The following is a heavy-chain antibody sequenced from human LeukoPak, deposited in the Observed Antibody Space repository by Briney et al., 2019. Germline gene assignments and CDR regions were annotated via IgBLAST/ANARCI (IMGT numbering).Heavy chain of an antibody. V-gene: IGHV1-8*01. CDR3: ARGAMATRVLDF. J-gene: IGHJ4*01. CDR2: LSPNSGNT. Sequence: ASVKVSCKTSGYTFTNYDINWVRQATGQGLEWMGWLSPNSGNTAYAQKFRGSVTMTMNTSISTAYMDLSSLRSEDTAVYYCARGAMATRVLDFWGHGTQVTVSS. D-gene: IGHD5-24*01. CDR1: GYTFTNYD.